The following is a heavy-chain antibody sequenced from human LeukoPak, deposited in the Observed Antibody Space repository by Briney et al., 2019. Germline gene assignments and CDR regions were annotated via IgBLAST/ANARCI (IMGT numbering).Heavy chain of an antibody. CDR3: AADPTMVRGVIHDY. D-gene: IGHD3-10*01. V-gene: IGHV1-58*02. CDR1: GYTFTSYA. J-gene: IGHJ4*02. CDR2: IVVGSGNT. Sequence: ASVNVSCKASGYTFTSYAMHWVRQAPGQRLEWIGWIVVGSGNTNYAQKFQERVTITRDMSTSTAYMELSSLRSEDTAVYYCAADPTMVRGVIHDYWGQGTLVTVSS.